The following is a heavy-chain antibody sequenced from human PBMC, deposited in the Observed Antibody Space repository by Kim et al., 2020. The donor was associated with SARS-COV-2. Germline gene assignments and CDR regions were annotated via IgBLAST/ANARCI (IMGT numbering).Heavy chain of an antibody. CDR3: AGGGNWGGDY. CDR2: T. J-gene: IGHJ4*02. V-gene: IGHV1-3*01. Sequence: TKYSQKFQGRITITRDTSARTAYMELSSLRSEDTAVYYCAGGGNWGGDYWGQGTLVTVSS. D-gene: IGHD7-27*01.